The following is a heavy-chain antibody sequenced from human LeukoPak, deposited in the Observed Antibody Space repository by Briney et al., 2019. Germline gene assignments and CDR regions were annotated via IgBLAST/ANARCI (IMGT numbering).Heavy chain of an antibody. J-gene: IGHJ3*01. CDR1: GGSINSYY. D-gene: IGHD3-22*01. Sequence: PSETLSLTCTVSGGSINSYYWTWIRQPPGKGLEWIGYIYYSGSTNYNPSLKSRVTISVDTSKNQFSLKLSSVTAADTAVYYCARGLMGDSSGPWGQGTMVTVSS. CDR2: IYYSGST. CDR3: ARGLMGDSSGP. V-gene: IGHV4-59*01.